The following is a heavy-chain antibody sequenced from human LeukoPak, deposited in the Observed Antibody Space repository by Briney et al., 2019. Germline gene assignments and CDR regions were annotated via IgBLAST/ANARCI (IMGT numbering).Heavy chain of an antibody. J-gene: IGHJ4*02. CDR3: ASLRAAATGYYFDY. CDR1: GLTFSSYA. CDR2: LSVSGGST. D-gene: IGHD3-9*01. Sequence: GGSLRLSCVASGLTFSSYAMSWVRQAPGKGLEWVSSLSVSGGSTYYAGCVKGRFIISRDNSKNTVYLQMNSLRAEDTAIYYCASLRAAATGYYFDYWGQGTLVTVSS. V-gene: IGHV3-23*01.